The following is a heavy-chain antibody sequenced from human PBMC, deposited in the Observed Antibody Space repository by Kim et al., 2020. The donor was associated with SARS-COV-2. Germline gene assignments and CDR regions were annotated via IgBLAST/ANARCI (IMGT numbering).Heavy chain of an antibody. V-gene: IGHV1-3*01. CDR2: INAGNGNT. Sequence: ASVKVSCKASGYTFTSYAMHWVRQAPGQRLEWMGWINAGNGNTKYSQKFQGRVTITRDTSASTAYMELSSLRSEDTAVYYCARRYSSGWDPFDYWGQGTLVTDSS. J-gene: IGHJ4*02. CDR1: GYTFTSYA. D-gene: IGHD6-19*01. CDR3: ARRYSSGWDPFDY.